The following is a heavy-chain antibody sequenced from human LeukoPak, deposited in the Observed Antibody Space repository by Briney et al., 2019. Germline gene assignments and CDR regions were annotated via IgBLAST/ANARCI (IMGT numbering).Heavy chain of an antibody. D-gene: IGHD6-19*01. CDR1: GFTFSSYA. V-gene: IGHV3-23*01. J-gene: IGHJ6*03. Sequence: GGSLRLSCAASGFTFSSYAMSWVRQAPGKGLEWVSSISGSGANTYYADSVKGRFIISRDNSKNTLYLQMNSLRAEDTAVYYCAKAPPIAVAGRLYYYYYMDVWGKGTTVTVSS. CDR3: AKAPPIAVAGRLYYYYYMDV. CDR2: ISGSGANT.